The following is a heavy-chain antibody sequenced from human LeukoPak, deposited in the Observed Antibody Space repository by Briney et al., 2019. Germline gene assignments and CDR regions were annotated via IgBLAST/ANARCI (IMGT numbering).Heavy chain of an antibody. D-gene: IGHD2-2*01. CDR2: IGSRSTSI. CDR1: GFTFTSHS. V-gene: IGHV3-21*01. CDR3: ARETSESFDI. J-gene: IGHJ3*02. Sequence: GGSLRLSCAASGFTFTSHSLNWVRQAPGKGLEWVSSIGSRSTSIYYADSVKGRFTISRDNAKNSLYLQMNSLRAEDTAVYYCARETSESFDIWGQGTMVTVSS.